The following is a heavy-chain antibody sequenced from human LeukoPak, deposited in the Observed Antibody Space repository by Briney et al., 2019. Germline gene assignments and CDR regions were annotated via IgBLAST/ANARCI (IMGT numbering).Heavy chain of an antibody. CDR1: GGSVSSYY. D-gene: IGHD4-17*01. CDR3: ARGDYGDHGWFDP. J-gene: IGHJ5*02. V-gene: IGHV4-59*02. Sequence: PSETLSLTCTVSGGSVSSYYWSWIRQPPGKGLEWLGYIYYSGSTNYNASLKSRVTISVDTSKNQFSLKLSSVTASDTGFDYCARGDYGDHGWFDPWGQGTLVTVSS. CDR2: IYYSGST.